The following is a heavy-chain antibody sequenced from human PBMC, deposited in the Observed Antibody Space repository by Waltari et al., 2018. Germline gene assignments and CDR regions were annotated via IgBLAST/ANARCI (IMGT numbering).Heavy chain of an antibody. V-gene: IGHV4-34*01. CDR1: GGSFSGYY. D-gene: IGHD3-16*01. Sequence: QVQLQQWGAGLLKPSETLSLPCAVYGGSFSGYYWSWIRQPPGKGLEWIGEINHSGSTNYNPSLKSRVTISVDTSKNQFSLKLSSVTAADTAVYYCARGPIWGTPPFDPWGQGTLVTVSS. CDR2: INHSGST. J-gene: IGHJ5*02. CDR3: ARGPIWGTPPFDP.